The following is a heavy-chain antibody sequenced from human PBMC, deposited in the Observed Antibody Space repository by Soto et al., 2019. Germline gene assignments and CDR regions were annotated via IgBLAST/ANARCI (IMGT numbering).Heavy chain of an antibody. CDR1: GYTFTGYY. D-gene: IGHD3-22*01. CDR2: INPNSGGT. J-gene: IGHJ1*01. V-gene: IGHV1-2*02. Sequence: GASVKVSCKASGYTFTGYYIHWVRQAPVQGLEWMGWINPNSGGTNYAQKFQGRVTMTRDTSISTAYMALSRLRSDDTAVYYCARAIYDSSALTAEYFQHWGQGTLVNVSS. CDR3: ARAIYDSSALTAEYFQH.